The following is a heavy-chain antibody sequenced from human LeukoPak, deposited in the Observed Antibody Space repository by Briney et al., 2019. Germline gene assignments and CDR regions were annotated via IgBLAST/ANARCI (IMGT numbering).Heavy chain of an antibody. Sequence: ASVKVSCKASGYTFTSYDINWVRQATGQGLEWMGWINPNSGNTGYAQKFQGRVTITRNTSISTAYMELSSLRSEDTAVYYCARMYYYGSGSSPNWFDPWGQGTLVTVSS. J-gene: IGHJ5*02. CDR1: GYTFTSYD. CDR3: ARMYYYGSGSSPNWFDP. V-gene: IGHV1-8*03. CDR2: INPNSGNT. D-gene: IGHD3-10*01.